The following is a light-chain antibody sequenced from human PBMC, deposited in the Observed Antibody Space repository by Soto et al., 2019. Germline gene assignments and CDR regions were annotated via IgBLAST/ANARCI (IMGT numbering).Light chain of an antibody. CDR2: DAS. CDR1: QSCRNS. CDR3: QQYGSSSIT. V-gene: IGKV1-5*01. J-gene: IGKJ5*01. Sequence: DLQMTHSPSTLSASVVDRVTITCRASQSCRNSLAWYQQKAGKAPTLLIYDASTLQSGVPSRFSGSGSGTEFSLTISSLQPEDFAVYYCQQYGSSSITFGQGTRLEIK.